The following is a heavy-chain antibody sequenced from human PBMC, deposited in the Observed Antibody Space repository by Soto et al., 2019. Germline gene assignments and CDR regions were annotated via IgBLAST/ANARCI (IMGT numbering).Heavy chain of an antibody. J-gene: IGHJ6*02. CDR3: ARDRPRENYGGNYYYEMGV. V-gene: IGHV1-69*12. D-gene: IGHD4-17*01. CDR1: GGTFTTSA. CDR2: IIPIFSTA. Sequence: QVQLVQSGAEVKKPGSSVKVSCKASGGTFTTSAISWVRQAPGQGLEWMGGIIPIFSTADYAQKFQGRVTITADESTTTAYMELSSLRSEDTAVYYCARDRPRENYGGNYYYEMGVWGQGTTVTVSS.